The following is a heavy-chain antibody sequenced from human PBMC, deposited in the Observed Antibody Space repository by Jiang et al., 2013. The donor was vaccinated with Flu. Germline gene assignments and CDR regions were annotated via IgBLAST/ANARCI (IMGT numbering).Heavy chain of an antibody. V-gene: IGHV1-69*04. Sequence: GAEVKKPGSSVKVSCKASGGTFSSYAISWVRQAPGQGLEWMGRIIPILGIANYAQKFQGRVTITADKSTSTAYMELSSLRSEDTAVYYCARLTRRFLEWSNLDYWGQGTLVTVSS. CDR1: GGTFSSYA. D-gene: IGHD3-3*01. CDR3: ARLTRRFLEWSNLDY. CDR2: IIPILGIA. J-gene: IGHJ4*02.